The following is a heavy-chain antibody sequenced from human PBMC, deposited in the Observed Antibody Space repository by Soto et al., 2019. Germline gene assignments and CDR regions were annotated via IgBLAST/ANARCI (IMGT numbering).Heavy chain of an antibody. V-gene: IGHV3-30*04. CDR2: ISYDGSNK. J-gene: IGHJ3*02. D-gene: IGHD3-10*01. CDR3: ARTYYYGSGIYNAFDI. CDR1: GFTFSSYA. Sequence: GGSLRLSCAASGFTFSSYAMHWVRQAPGKGLEWVAVISYDGSNKYYADSVKGRFTISRDNSKNTLYLQMNSLRAEDTAVYYCARTYYYGSGIYNAFDIWGQGTMVTVSS.